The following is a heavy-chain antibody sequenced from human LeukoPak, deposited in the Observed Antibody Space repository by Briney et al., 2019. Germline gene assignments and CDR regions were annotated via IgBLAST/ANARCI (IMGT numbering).Heavy chain of an antibody. CDR1: GFTFSSYA. V-gene: IGHV3-23*01. J-gene: IGHJ3*02. Sequence: GGSLRLSCAASGFTFSSYAMSWVRQAPGKGLEWVSAISGSGGNTYYADSVKGRFTISRDNSKYTLYLQMISLRAEDTAVYYCAKAITMIVVVPDAFDIWGQGTMVIVSS. CDR2: ISGSGGNT. CDR3: AKAITMIVVVPDAFDI. D-gene: IGHD3-22*01.